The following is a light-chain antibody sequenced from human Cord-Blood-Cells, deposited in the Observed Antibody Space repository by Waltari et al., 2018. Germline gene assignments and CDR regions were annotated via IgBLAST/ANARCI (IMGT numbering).Light chain of an antibody. CDR2: AAS. J-gene: IGKJ2*01. CDR1: QGISSY. CDR3: QQYHSYPPYT. V-gene: IGKV1-8*01. Sequence: AIRITQSPSSLSASTGDRVTITCRASQGISSYLAWYQQKPGKAPKLLIYAASTLQSGVPSRFSGSGSGTDFTLTISCLQSEDFATYYCQQYHSYPPYTFGQGTKLEIK.